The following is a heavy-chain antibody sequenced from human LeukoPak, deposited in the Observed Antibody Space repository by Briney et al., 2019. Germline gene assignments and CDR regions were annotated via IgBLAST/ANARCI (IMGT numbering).Heavy chain of an antibody. CDR1: GFTFSSYA. J-gene: IGHJ3*02. Sequence: GGSLRLSCAASGFTFSSYAMSWVRQAPGKGLEWVSGISTSGGSTYSADSVKGRFTISRDNSKNTLFLQMNSLRAEDTAVYYCAKEYDFWSGYHDAFDIWGQGTMVTVSS. V-gene: IGHV3-23*01. D-gene: IGHD3-3*01. CDR3: AKEYDFWSGYHDAFDI. CDR2: ISTSGGST.